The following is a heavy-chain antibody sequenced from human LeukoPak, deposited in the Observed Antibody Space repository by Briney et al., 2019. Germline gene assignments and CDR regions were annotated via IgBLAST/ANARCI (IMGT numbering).Heavy chain of an antibody. Sequence: PGGSLRLSCAASGFTFSSYAMSWVRQAPGKGLEWVSAISGSGGSTYYADSVKGRFTISRDNSKNTLYLQMNSLRAEDTAVYYCARGYRYFREPDYWGQGTLVTVSS. CDR2: ISGSGGST. CDR3: ARGYRYFREPDY. CDR1: GFTFSSYA. V-gene: IGHV3-23*01. D-gene: IGHD2/OR15-2a*01. J-gene: IGHJ4*02.